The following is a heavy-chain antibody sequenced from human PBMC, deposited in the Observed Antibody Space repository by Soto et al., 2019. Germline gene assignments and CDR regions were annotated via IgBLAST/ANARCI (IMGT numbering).Heavy chain of an antibody. CDR1: GFSFSNSW. J-gene: IGHJ4*02. D-gene: IGHD3-10*01. V-gene: IGHV3-7*01. Sequence: EVQLVESGGGLVQPGGSLRLSCTASGFSFSNSWMSWVRRIPGKGLEWVAHIKQDGSEMYHVDSVKGRLTISRDNAKNSLYLQMNSLRAEDTAVYYCARGGAWFIDYWGQGTLVTVSS. CDR2: IKQDGSEM. CDR3: ARGGAWFIDY.